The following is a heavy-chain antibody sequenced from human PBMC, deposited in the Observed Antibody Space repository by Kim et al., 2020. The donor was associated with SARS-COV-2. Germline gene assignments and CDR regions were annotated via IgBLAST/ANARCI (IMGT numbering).Heavy chain of an antibody. V-gene: IGHV3-30-3*01. J-gene: IGHJ4*02. D-gene: IGHD6-6*01. CDR1: GFTFSSYA. CDR2: ISYDGSNK. CDR3: ARGIFLTRSIAARREPYFDY. Sequence: GGSLRLSCAASGFTFSSYAMHWVRQAPGKGLEWVAVISYDGSNKYYADSVKGRFTISRDNSKNTLYLQMNSLRAEDTAVYYCARGIFLTRSIAARREPYFDYWGQGTLVTVSS.